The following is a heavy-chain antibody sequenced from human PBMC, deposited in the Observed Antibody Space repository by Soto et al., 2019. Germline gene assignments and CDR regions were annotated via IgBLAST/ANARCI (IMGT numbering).Heavy chain of an antibody. V-gene: IGHV4-59*01. J-gene: IGHJ4*02. CDR1: GGSISRYY. Sequence: SETLSLTCTVSGGSISRYYWNWIRQPPGKGLEWIGYIYYSGSTNYNPSLKSRVTISVDTSKNQFSLKLSSVTAADTAVYYCARGRYDFWSGFPADFDYWGQGTLVTVSS. CDR3: ARGRYDFWSGFPADFDY. CDR2: IYYSGST. D-gene: IGHD3-3*01.